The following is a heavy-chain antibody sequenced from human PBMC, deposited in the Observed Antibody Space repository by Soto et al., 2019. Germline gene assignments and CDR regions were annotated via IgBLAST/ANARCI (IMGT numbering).Heavy chain of an antibody. Sequence: QVQLVESGGGVVQPGRSLRLSCAASGFTFSSYGMHWVRQAPGKGLEWVAVIWYDGSNKYYADSVKGRFTISRDNSKNTLYLQMNSLRAEDTAVYYCARDSGRGIAADDINTYYGMDVWGQGTTVTVSS. CDR3: ARDSGRGIAADDINTYYGMDV. CDR1: GFTFSSYG. J-gene: IGHJ6*02. D-gene: IGHD6-13*01. CDR2: IWYDGSNK. V-gene: IGHV3-33*01.